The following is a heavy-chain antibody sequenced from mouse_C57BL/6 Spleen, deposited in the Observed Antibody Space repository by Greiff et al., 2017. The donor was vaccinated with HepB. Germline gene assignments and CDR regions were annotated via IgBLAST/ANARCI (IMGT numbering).Heavy chain of an antibody. CDR3: ARESTTVGGDY. Sequence: QVQLQQPGAELVRPGSSVKLSCKASGYTFTSYWMHWVKQRPIQGLEWIGNIDPSDSETHYNQKFKDKATLTVDKSSSTAYMQLSSLTSEDSAVYYCARESTTVGGDYWGQGTTLTVSS. CDR2: IDPSDSET. J-gene: IGHJ2*01. D-gene: IGHD1-1*01. V-gene: IGHV1-52*01. CDR1: GYTFTSYW.